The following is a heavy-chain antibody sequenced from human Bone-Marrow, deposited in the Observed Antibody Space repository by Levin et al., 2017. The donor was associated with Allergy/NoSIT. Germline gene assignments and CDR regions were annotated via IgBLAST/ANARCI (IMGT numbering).Heavy chain of an antibody. V-gene: IGHV1-8*01. CDR2: MNPNSGNT. Sequence: GESLKISCKASGYTFTSYDINWVRQATGQGLEWMGWMNPNSGNTGYAQKFQGGVTMTRNTSISTAYMELSSLRSEDTAVYYCARDIMITFGGVIAEDYWGQGTLVTVSS. CDR1: GYTFTSYD. CDR3: ARDIMITFGGVIAEDY. J-gene: IGHJ4*02. D-gene: IGHD3-16*02.